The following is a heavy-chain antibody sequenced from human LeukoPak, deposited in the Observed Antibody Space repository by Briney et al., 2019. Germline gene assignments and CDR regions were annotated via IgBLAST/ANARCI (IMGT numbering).Heavy chain of an antibody. CDR2: IHSDNT. D-gene: IGHD1-26*01. CDR3: AREGGWELPPSYYYYMDV. V-gene: IGHV3-53*01. Sequence: GGSLRLSCTVSGFTVSSNSMSWVRQAPGKGLEWVSFIHSDNTHYSDSVKGRFTISRDNSKNTLYLQMHSLRAEGTAVYYCAREGGWELPPSYYYYMDVWGKGTTVTISS. CDR1: GFTVSSNS. J-gene: IGHJ6*03.